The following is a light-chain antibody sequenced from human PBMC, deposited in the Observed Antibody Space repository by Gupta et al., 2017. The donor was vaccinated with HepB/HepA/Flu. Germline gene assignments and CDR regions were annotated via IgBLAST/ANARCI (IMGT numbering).Light chain of an antibody. CDR1: QDISNY. CDR2: DAS. V-gene: IGKV1-33*01. J-gene: IGKJ4*01. Sequence: DIQMTQSPSSLSASVGDRVTITCQASQDISNYLNWYQQKPGKAPKLLIYDASNLETGVPSRFSGSGSGTDFTFTISSLQPEDIATYYCQQYDNLPRTGPAFGGGTKVEIK. CDR3: QQYDNLPRTGPA.